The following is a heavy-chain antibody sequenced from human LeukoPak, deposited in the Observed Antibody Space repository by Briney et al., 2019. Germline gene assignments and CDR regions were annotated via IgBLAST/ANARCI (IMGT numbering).Heavy chain of an antibody. V-gene: IGHV1-58*02. D-gene: IGHD2-21*01. CDR3: AANTPRVVREDAFDI. CDR2: IVVGSGNT. Sequence: SVKVSCKASGFTFTSSAMQWVRQARGQRLEWIGWIVVGSGNTNYAQNFQERVTITRDMSTRTAYMELSSLRSEDTAVYYSAANTPRVVREDAFDIWGQGTMVTVSS. CDR1: GFTFTSSA. J-gene: IGHJ3*02.